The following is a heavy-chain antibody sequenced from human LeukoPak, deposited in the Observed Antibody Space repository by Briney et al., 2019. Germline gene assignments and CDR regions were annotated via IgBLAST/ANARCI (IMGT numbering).Heavy chain of an antibody. V-gene: IGHV4-4*07. D-gene: IGHD3-22*01. CDR2: IYPSGST. CDR1: GGSIISYY. CDR3: ARLKSYDSTGYTPGYYMDV. J-gene: IGHJ6*03. Sequence: SETLSLTCTVSGGSIISYYWSWVRQSAGKGPEWIGRIYPSGSTEYNTSLKSRVTMSVDMSKKQFSLKLTSVTAADTAVYFCARLKSYDSTGYTPGYYMDVWGKGATVTVSS.